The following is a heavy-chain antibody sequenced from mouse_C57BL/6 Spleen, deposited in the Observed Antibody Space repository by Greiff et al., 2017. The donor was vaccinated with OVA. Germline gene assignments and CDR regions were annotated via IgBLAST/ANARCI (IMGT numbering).Heavy chain of an antibody. CDR2: IYPGSGST. CDR1: GYTFTSYW. V-gene: IGHV1-55*01. J-gene: IGHJ1*03. Sequence: QVQLQQPGAELVKPGASVQMSCKASGYTFTSYWITWVKQRPGQGLEWIGDIYPGSGSTNYNEKFKSKATLTVDTSSSTAYMQLSSLTSEDSAVYYCANGNYWYFDVWGTGTTVTVSS. CDR3: ANGNYWYFDV. D-gene: IGHD2-1*01.